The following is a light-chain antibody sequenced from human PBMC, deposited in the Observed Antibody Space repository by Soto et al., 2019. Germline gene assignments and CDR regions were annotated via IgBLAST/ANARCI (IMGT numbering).Light chain of an antibody. CDR2: DVS. Sequence: QSALTQPASVSGSPGQSITISCTGTSSDVGGYNYVSWYQQHPGKAPKLMIYDVSLRPSGVSSRFSGSKSGNTASLTISGLQAEDEGDYYCSSYTGTSTLYVFGTGTKVTVL. J-gene: IGLJ1*01. CDR3: SSYTGTSTLYV. V-gene: IGLV2-14*01. CDR1: SSDVGGYNY.